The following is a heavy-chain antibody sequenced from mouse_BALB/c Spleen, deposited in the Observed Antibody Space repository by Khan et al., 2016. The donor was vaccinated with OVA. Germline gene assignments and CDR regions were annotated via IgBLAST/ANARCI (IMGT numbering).Heavy chain of an antibody. CDR1: GYTFTDFT. CDR2: INTYYGDV. D-gene: IGHD1-1*01. V-gene: IGHV1S137*01. CDR3: TRGGGGVGFAY. J-gene: IGHJ3*01. Sequence: QVQLKQSGAELVRPGVSVKISCKGSGYTFTDFTMHWVKQSHAKSLEWIGVINTYYGDVTYNQKFKGKATMTVDKSSSTVYMELARLTSEDSAIYYCTRGGGGVGFAYWGQGTLVTVSA.